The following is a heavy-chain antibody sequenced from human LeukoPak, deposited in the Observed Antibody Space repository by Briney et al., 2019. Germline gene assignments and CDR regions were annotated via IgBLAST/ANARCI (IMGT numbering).Heavy chain of an antibody. Sequence: SETLSLTCTVSAGSISSSDYYWGWIRQSPGKGLEWIGRISYSGNTYYNPSLKSRVTISVDTSKNHFSLRLSSVTAADTAVYYYMDVWGEGTTVAVS. CDR1: AGSISSSDYY. CDR2: ISYSGNT. V-gene: IGHV4-39*02. CDR3: MDV. J-gene: IGHJ6*03.